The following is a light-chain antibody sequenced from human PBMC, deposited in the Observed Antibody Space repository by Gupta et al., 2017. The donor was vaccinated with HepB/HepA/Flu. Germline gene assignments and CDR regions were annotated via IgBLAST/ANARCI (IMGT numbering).Light chain of an antibody. J-gene: IGKJ1*01. CDR3: QQYSTVWT. Sequence: DIQMTQSPSTLSASVGDRVTITCRASQSISSWLAWYQQKPGKAPKLLIYKVSNLESGVPSRFSGSGSGTEFTLTISSLQPDDFATYYCQQYSTVWTFGQGTKVEI. V-gene: IGKV1-5*03. CDR1: QSISSW. CDR2: KVS.